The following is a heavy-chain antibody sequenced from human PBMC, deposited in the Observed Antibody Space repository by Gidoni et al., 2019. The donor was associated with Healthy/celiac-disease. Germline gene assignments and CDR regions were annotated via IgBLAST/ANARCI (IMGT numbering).Heavy chain of an antibody. Sequence: EMQLEESGGGWVKPGGSLRLSCAASGCTFSNAWMNWVRQAPGKGREWVGRIKSKTDGGTTDYAAPVKGRFTISRDDSKNTLYLQMNSLKTDDPAVYSCTTDAPPSVRGVIYYFDYWGQGTLVTVSS. V-gene: IGHV3-15*07. D-gene: IGHD3-10*01. CDR3: TTDAPPSVRGVIYYFDY. J-gene: IGHJ4*02. CDR2: IKSKTDGGTT. CDR1: GCTFSNAW.